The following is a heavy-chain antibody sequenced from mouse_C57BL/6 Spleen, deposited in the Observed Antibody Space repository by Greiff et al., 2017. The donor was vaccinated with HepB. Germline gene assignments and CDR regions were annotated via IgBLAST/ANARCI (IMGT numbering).Heavy chain of an antibody. CDR1: GYTFTSYW. J-gene: IGHJ3*01. CDR2: INPSNGGT. D-gene: IGHD1-1*01. Sequence: VQLQESGTELVKPGASVKLSCKASGYTFTSYWMHWVKQRPGQGLEWIGNINPSNGGTNYNEKFKSKATLTVDKSSSTAYMQLSSLTSEDSAVYYCARSAFYYGSSPFAYWGQGTLVTVSA. CDR3: ARSAFYYGSSPFAY. V-gene: IGHV1-53*01.